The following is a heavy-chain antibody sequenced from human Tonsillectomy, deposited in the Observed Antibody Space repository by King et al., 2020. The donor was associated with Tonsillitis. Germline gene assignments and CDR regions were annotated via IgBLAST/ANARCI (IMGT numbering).Heavy chain of an antibody. Sequence: VQLQESGPGLVKPSGTLSLTCAVSGGSISSSNRWSWVRQPPGKGLEWIGEIYHSGSTNYNPSLKRRVTMSVDKYKNQFSLKLRSVTAADTAVYYCARRRWNAFDLWGQGTRVTVSS. CDR1: GGSISSSNR. CDR2: IYHSGST. J-gene: IGHJ3*01. V-gene: IGHV4-4*02. CDR3: ARRRWNAFDL. D-gene: IGHD5-24*01.